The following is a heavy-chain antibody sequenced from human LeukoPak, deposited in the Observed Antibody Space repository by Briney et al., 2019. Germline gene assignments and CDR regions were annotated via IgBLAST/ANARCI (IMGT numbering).Heavy chain of an antibody. Sequence: SQTLSLTCTVSGGSISSGSYYWSWIRQPAGKGLEWIGRIYTSGSTNYNPSLKSRVTISVDTSKNQFSLKLSSVTAADTAVYYWARIAMKQLVLFDYYYYMDVWGKGTTVTVSS. J-gene: IGHJ6*03. CDR3: ARIAMKQLVLFDYYYYMDV. V-gene: IGHV4-61*02. CDR1: GGSISSGSYY. CDR2: IYTSGST. D-gene: IGHD6-13*01.